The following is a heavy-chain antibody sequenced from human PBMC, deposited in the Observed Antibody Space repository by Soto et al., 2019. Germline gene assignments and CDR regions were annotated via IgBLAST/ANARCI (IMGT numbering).Heavy chain of an antibody. V-gene: IGHV1-69*13. CDR2: IIPIFGTA. CDR1: GDTFSSYA. CDR3: ARGRFLEWLLYEYYYYGMDV. Sequence: SVKVSCKASGDTFSSYAISWVRQAPGQGLEWMGGIIPIFGTANYAQKFQGRVTITADESTSTAYMELSSLRSEDTAVYYCARGRFLEWLLYEYYYYGMDVWGQGTTVTVSS. D-gene: IGHD3-3*01. J-gene: IGHJ6*02.